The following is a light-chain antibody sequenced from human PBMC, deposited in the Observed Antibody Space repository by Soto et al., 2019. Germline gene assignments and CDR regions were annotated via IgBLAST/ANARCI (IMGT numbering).Light chain of an antibody. CDR3: FSYAGNYYV. V-gene: IGLV2-11*01. CDR2: DVS. J-gene: IGLJ1*01. Sequence: QSVLTQPRSVSGSPGQSVTISCTGTSSDVGGYNYVSWYQQHPGKAPKLMIFDVSKRPSGVPDRFSGSKSGNTASLTISGLQAEDEADYYCFSYAGNYYVFGTGT. CDR1: SSDVGGYNY.